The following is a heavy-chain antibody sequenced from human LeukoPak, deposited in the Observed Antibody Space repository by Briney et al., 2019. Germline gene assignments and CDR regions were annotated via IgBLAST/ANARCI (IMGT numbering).Heavy chain of an antibody. J-gene: IGHJ4*02. Sequence: ASVKVSCKASGYTFTGYYMHWVRQAPGQGLEWMGWINTNTGNPTYAQGFTGRSVFSLDTSVSTAYLQISSLKAEDTAVYYCARDDDYVWGSYRSFDYWGQGTLVTVSS. CDR1: GYTFTGYY. CDR2: INTNTGNP. V-gene: IGHV7-4-1*02. CDR3: ARDDDYVWGSYRSFDY. D-gene: IGHD3-16*02.